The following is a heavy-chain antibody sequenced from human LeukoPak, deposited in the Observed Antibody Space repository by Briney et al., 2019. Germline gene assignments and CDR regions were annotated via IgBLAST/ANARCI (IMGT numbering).Heavy chain of an antibody. CDR2: IHNSGTT. CDR3: ARRYYYNLGSFPFDF. V-gene: IGHV4-34*01. CDR1: GGPFSGYF. D-gene: IGHD3-10*01. Sequence: SETLSLTCAVSGGPFSGYFWSWIRQSSGKGLEWIGEIHNSGTTNYNPSLNSRVTISEDTSKNQFYLYLSSVTAADTAVYYCARRYYYNLGSFPFDFWGQGTLVTVSS. J-gene: IGHJ4*02.